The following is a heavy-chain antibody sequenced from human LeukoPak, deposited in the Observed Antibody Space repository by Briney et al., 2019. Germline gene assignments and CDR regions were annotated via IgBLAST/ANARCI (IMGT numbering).Heavy chain of an antibody. CDR3: AREAGIGTWIGYCSGDNCRTRFDY. D-gene: IGHD2-15*01. CDR1: GYTFTGYY. V-gene: IGHV1-46*01. Sequence: GASVKVSCKASGYTFTGYYMHWVRQAPGQGLEWMGIINPSGGSTTYAQKFQGRVTMTRDTSTSTVYMELSSLRSDDTALYFCAREAGIGTWIGYCSGDNCRTRFDYWGQGTPVTVSS. CDR2: INPSGGST. J-gene: IGHJ4*02.